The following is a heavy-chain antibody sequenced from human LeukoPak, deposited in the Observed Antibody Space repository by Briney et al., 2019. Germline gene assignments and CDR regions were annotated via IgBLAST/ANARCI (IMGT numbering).Heavy chain of an antibody. CDR2: IIPIFGTA. V-gene: IGHV1-69*06. CDR1: GGTFSSYA. Sequence: VASVKVSCKASGGTFSSYAISWVRQAPGQGLEWMGGIIPIFGTANYAQKFQGRVTITADKSTSTAYMELSSLRSEDTAVYYCARDNGIVGAIIFDYWGQGTLVTVSS. CDR3: ARDNGIVGAIIFDY. J-gene: IGHJ4*02. D-gene: IGHD1-26*01.